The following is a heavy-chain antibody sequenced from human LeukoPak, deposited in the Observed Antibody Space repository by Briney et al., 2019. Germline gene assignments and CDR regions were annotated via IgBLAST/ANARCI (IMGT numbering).Heavy chain of an antibody. CDR3: ARGLIAAAEPWYYFDY. D-gene: IGHD6-13*01. Sequence: SETLSLTCTVSGGSISSYYWSWIRQPPGKGLEWIGYIYYSGSTNYNPSLKSRVTISVDTSKNQFSLKLSSVTAADTAVYYCARGLIAAAEPWYYFDYWGQGTLVTVSS. J-gene: IGHJ4*02. V-gene: IGHV4-59*01. CDR2: IYYSGST. CDR1: GGSISSYY.